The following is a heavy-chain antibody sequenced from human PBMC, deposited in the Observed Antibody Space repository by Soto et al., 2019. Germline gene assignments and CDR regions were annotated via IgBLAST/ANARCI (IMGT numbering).Heavy chain of an antibody. J-gene: IGHJ5*02. D-gene: IGHD2-15*01. Sequence: PSETLSLTCAVYGGSFSGYYWSWIRQPPGKGLEWIGEINHSGSTNYNPSLKSRVTISVDTSKNQFSLKLSSVTAADTAVYYCARVIREGYCSGGSCSSGPYNWFDPWGQGTLVTVSS. CDR1: GGSFSGYY. V-gene: IGHV4-34*01. CDR2: INHSGST. CDR3: ARVIREGYCSGGSCSSGPYNWFDP.